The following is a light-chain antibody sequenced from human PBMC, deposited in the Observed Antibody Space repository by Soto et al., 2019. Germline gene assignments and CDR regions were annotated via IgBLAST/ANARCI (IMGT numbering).Light chain of an antibody. CDR1: QNIRNW. CDR3: QQYNSYST. J-gene: IGKJ5*01. Sequence: DIQMTQSPSTLSASLGDSVTITCQADQNIRNWLAWYQQKPGKAPNPLIFHASSLKSGVPGRFSGSGSGTEFSLTSRGLQPDDCATYCFQQYNSYSTFGQGTRLEIK. CDR2: HAS. V-gene: IGKV1-5*01.